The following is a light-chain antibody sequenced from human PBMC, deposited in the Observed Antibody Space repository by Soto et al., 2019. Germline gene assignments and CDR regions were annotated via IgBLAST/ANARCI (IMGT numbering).Light chain of an antibody. CDR3: QSYDSSLSGVV. Sequence: QSVVTQPPSVSGAPGQRVTISCTGSSSNIGADNDVHWYQQLPGTAPKLLIYGDSNRPSGVPDRFSGSKSGASASLAITGLQPEDEADYYCQSYDSSLSGVVFGGGTKVNVL. J-gene: IGLJ2*01. V-gene: IGLV1-40*03. CDR2: GDS. CDR1: SSNIGADND.